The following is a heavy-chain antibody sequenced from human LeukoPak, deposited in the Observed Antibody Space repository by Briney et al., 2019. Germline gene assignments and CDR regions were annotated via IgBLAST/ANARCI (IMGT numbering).Heavy chain of an antibody. CDR3: ARDRKGSSWHNY. Sequence: ASVKVSCKASGYTFTSYGISWVRQAPGQGLEWMGWISAYSGNTNYAQKLQGRVTMTTDTSTSTAYMELRSLRSDDTAVYCCARDRKGSSWHNYWGQGTLVTVSS. D-gene: IGHD6-13*01. CDR1: GYTFTSYG. CDR2: ISAYSGNT. V-gene: IGHV1-18*01. J-gene: IGHJ4*02.